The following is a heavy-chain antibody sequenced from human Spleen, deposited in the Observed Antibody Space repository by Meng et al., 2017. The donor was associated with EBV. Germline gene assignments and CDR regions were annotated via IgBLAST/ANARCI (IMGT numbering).Heavy chain of an antibody. CDR2: IFHTGST. CDR3: ARDSHGYYFFDF. J-gene: IGHJ4*02. D-gene: IGHD3-22*01. Sequence: HPQEPGSGLVKPSQTLSLTCTVSGDSISSGAYSWSWVRQPPGKGLEWIGYIFHTGSTYYNASLKSRVTISVDRSKHQFSLKLTSVTPADTAVYYCARDSHGYYFFDFWGPGTLVTVSS. V-gene: IGHV4-30-2*01. CDR1: GDSISSGAYS.